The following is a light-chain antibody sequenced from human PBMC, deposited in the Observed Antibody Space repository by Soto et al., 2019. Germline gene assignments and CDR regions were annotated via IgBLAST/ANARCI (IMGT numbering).Light chain of an antibody. CDR1: ISNIGAGSD. CDR3: QTYDSSLSAPYG. CDR2: GNT. V-gene: IGLV1-40*01. Sequence: SLLTQPPSISVAPGKRVTVSCTGSISNIGAGSDVHWYHQLPGTAPKLLIYGNTNRPSGVPDRFSGSKSGTSASLAIAGFQTEDEGDYYCQTYDSSLSAPYGLETGTKV. J-gene: IGLJ1*01.